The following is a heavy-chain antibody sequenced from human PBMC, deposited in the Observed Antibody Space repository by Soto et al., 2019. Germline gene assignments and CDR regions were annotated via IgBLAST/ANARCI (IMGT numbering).Heavy chain of an antibody. V-gene: IGHV3-23*01. D-gene: IGHD4-17*01. J-gene: IGHJ6*02. CDR1: GFTFSSYA. CDR2: ISGRGGST. Sequence: EVQLLESGGGLVQPGGSLRLSCAASGFTFSSYAMSWVRQAPGKGLEWVSAISGRGGSTYDEDSVKGRFTISRDNSKNPLYLPMNRLTGVAKGVYYCANDSIGAGHDYGYYGASNYYYGMDVWGQGTTVTVSS. CDR3: ANDSIGAGHDYGYYGASNYYYGMDV.